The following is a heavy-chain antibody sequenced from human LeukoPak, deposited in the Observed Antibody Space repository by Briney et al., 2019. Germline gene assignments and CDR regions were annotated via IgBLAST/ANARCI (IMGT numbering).Heavy chain of an antibody. CDR1: GFTFNNYA. D-gene: IGHD2-15*01. J-gene: IGHJ4*02. Sequence: GGSLRLSCTASGFTFNNYAMAWVRQAPGKGLEWVSAISGSGGSTYYADSVKGPFTTSRDNSKNTLYMQMNTLRAEDTAVYYCAKEIVVVVAEDGFDYWGQGTLVTVSS. CDR2: ISGSGGST. CDR3: AKEIVVVVAEDGFDY. V-gene: IGHV3-23*01.